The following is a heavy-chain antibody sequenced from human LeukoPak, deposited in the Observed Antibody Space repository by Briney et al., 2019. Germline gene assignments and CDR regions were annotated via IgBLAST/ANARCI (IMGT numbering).Heavy chain of an antibody. CDR2: IYYSGST. CDR3: ARMAYYYDSSGYYYLFDC. Sequence: SETLSLTCTVSGGSISSYYWSWIRQPPGKGLEWIGYIYYSGSTNYNPSLKSRVTISVDTSKNQFSLKLSSVTAADTAVYYCARMAYYYDSSGYYYLFDCWGQGTLVTVSS. V-gene: IGHV4-59*08. J-gene: IGHJ4*02. CDR1: GGSISSYY. D-gene: IGHD3-22*01.